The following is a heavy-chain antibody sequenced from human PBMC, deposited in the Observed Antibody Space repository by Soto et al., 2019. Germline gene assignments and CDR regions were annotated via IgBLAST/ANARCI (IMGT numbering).Heavy chain of an antibody. J-gene: IGHJ2*01. D-gene: IGHD4-17*01. CDR2: ISGSGGST. CDR3: AQDSYGDYRYFDL. Sequence: EVQLLESGGGLVQPGGSLRLSCAASGFTFSSYAMSWVRQAPGKGLEWVSAISGSGGSTYYADSVKGRFTISRDNSKNTLYLQMNSLRAEDTAVYYCAQDSYGDYRYFDLWGRGTLVTVSS. CDR1: GFTFSSYA. V-gene: IGHV3-23*01.